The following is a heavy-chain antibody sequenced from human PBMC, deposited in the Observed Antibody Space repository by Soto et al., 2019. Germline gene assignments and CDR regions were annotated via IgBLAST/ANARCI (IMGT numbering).Heavy chain of an antibody. V-gene: IGHV1-46*01. D-gene: IGHD3-16*01. CDR2: INPSGGST. Sequence: ASVKVSCKASGYTFTSYYMHWVRQAPGQGLEWMGIINPSGGSTSYAQKFQGRVTMTRDTSTSTVYMELSSLRSEDTAVYYCASGNYVNYYYYGMDVWGQGTTVTVSS. J-gene: IGHJ6*02. CDR3: ASGNYVNYYYYGMDV. CDR1: GYTFTSYY.